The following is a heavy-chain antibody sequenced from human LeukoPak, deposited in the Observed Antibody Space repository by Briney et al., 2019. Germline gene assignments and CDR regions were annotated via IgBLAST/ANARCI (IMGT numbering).Heavy chain of an antibody. J-gene: IGHJ4*02. V-gene: IGHV3-30*04. CDR2: ISYDGSNK. CDR3: ARDSRGVEMATIDY. CDR1: GFTFSSYA. Sequence: GGSLRLSCAASGFTFSSYAMHWVRQAPGKGLEWVAVISYDGSNKYYADSVKGRFTISRDNSKNTLYLQMNSLRAEDTAVYYCARDSRGVEMATIDYWGQGTLVTVSS. D-gene: IGHD5-24*01.